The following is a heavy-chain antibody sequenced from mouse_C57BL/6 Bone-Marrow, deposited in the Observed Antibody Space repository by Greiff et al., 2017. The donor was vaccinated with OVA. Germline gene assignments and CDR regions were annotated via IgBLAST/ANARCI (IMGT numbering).Heavy chain of an antibody. V-gene: IGHV5-6*02. Sequence: EVMLVESGGDLVKPGGSLKLSCAASGFTFSSYGMAWVRQTPDQRVEWVATLSSGGSYTYYPDSVKGRFTISRDNAKNTLYLQMSSLKSEDTAMYYCARHGDYGSFFDYWGQGTTLTVSS. CDR1: GFTFSSYG. CDR2: LSSGGSYT. D-gene: IGHD1-1*01. J-gene: IGHJ2*01. CDR3: ARHGDYGSFFDY.